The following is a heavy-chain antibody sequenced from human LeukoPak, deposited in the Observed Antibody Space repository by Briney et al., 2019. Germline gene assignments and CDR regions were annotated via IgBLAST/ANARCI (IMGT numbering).Heavy chain of an antibody. V-gene: IGHV4-59*08. Sequence: SETLSLTCTVSGGSISSYYWSWLRQPPGKGLEWIGYIYYSGSTNYNPSLKSRVTISVDTSKNQFSLKLSSVTAADTAVYYCARLDGRGSYYFDYWGQGTLVTVSS. CDR3: ARLDGRGSYYFDY. D-gene: IGHD1-26*01. J-gene: IGHJ4*02. CDR2: IYYSGST. CDR1: GGSISSYY.